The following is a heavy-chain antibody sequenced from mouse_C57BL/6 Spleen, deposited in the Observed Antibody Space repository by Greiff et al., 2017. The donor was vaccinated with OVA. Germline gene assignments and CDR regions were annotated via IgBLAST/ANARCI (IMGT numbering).Heavy chain of an antibody. CDR3: AREGYSNHGYFDY. V-gene: IGHV1-80*01. Sequence: QVQLKESGAELVKPGASVKISCKASGYAFSSYWMNWVKQRPGKGLEWIGQIYPGDGDTNYNGKFKGKATLTADKSSSTAYMQLSSLTSEDSAVYFCAREGYSNHGYFDYWGQGTTLTVSS. J-gene: IGHJ2*01. CDR2: IYPGDGDT. CDR1: GYAFSSYW. D-gene: IGHD2-5*01.